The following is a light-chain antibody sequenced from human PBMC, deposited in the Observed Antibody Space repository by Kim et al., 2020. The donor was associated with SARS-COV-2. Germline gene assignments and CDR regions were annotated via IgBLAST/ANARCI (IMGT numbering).Light chain of an antibody. V-gene: IGLV2-14*03. CDR2: EVR. CDR1: RSGVCGYNY. CDR3: SSYTSSSTVV. J-gene: IGLJ2*01. Sequence: ASTVSRTGNRSGVCGYNYGSWDQQHPGKAPKLMIYEVRNRPSGVSNPFSGPKSGNPASLTISGLQAEDEADYYCSSYTSSSTVVFGGGTQLTVL.